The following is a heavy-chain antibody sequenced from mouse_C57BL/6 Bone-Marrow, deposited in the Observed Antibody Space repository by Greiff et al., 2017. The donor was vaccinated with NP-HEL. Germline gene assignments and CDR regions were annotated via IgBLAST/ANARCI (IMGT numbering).Heavy chain of an antibody. CDR3: ARSHYYGSRRFAY. V-gene: IGHV1-69*01. CDR1: GYTFTSYW. Sequence: VQLQQPGAELVMPGASVKLSCKASGYTFTSYWMHWVKQRPGQGLEWIGEIDPSDSYTNYNQKFKGKSTLTVDKSSRTAYMQLSSLTSEDSAVYYCARSHYYGSRRFAYWGQGTLVTVSA. D-gene: IGHD1-1*01. J-gene: IGHJ3*01. CDR2: IDPSDSYT.